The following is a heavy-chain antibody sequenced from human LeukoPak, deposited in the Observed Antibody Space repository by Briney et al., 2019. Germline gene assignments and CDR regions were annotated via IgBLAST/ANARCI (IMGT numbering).Heavy chain of an antibody. CDR2: IIPIFGTA. CDR3: ARDQRSESYYPWGWFDP. J-gene: IGHJ5*02. V-gene: IGHV1-69*05. Sequence: GASVKVSCKASGGTFSSYAISWVRQAPGQGLEWMGRIIPIFGTANYAQKFQGRVTITTDESTSTAYMELSSLRSEDTAVYYCARDQRSESYYPWGWFDPWGQGTLVTVSS. D-gene: IGHD1-26*01. CDR1: GGTFSSYA.